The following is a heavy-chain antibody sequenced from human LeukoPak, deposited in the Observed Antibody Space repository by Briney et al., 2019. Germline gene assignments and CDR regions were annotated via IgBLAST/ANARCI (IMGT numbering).Heavy chain of an antibody. J-gene: IGHJ4*02. CDR2: MNPNSGNT. D-gene: IGHD5-18*01. Sequence: ASVKVSCKASGYTFTSYDINWVRQATGQGLEWMGWMNPNSGNTGYAQKFQGRVTMNRNTSISTAYMELSSLRSEDTAVYYCARRNTPVVAGLDSWGQGTLVTVSS. CDR1: GYTFTSYD. CDR3: ARRNTPVVAGLDS. V-gene: IGHV1-8*01.